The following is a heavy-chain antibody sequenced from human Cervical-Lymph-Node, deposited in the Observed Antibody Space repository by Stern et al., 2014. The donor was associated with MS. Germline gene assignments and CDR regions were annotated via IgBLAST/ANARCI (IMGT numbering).Heavy chain of an antibody. D-gene: IGHD3-22*01. J-gene: IGHJ3*02. V-gene: IGHV1-58*02. CDR1: GFTFTSFA. Sequence: QLVESGPEVKKPGTSVKVSCKASGFTFTSFAMHWVRQARGQRLEWIGWIDVGSGNTNYAQKFQERVTITRDMSTSTAYMELSSLRSEDTAVYYCAAEPMYYSDSVGAFDIWGQGTMVTVSS. CDR2: IDVGSGNT. CDR3: AAEPMYYSDSVGAFDI.